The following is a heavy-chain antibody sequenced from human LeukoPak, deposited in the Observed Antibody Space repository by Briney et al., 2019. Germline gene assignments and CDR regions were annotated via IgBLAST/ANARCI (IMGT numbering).Heavy chain of an antibody. V-gene: IGHV3-30-3*01. J-gene: IGHJ4*02. CDR2: ISYDGSNK. D-gene: IGHD6-19*01. Sequence: GGSLRLSCAASGFTFSSYAMHWVRQAPGKGLEWVAVISYDGSNKYYADSVKGRFTISRDNSKNTLYLQMNSLRAEDTAVYYCAREGRVRGFHQRIAVAVHFDYWGQGTLVTVSS. CDR1: GFTFSSYA. CDR3: AREGRVRGFHQRIAVAVHFDY.